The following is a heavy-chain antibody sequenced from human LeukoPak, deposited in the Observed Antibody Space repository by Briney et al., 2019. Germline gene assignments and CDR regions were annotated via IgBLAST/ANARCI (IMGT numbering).Heavy chain of an antibody. CDR1: GYTLTELS. J-gene: IGHJ4*02. D-gene: IGHD6-19*01. Sequence: ASVKVSCKVSGYTLTELSMHWVRQAPGKGLEWMGGFDPKDGETIYAQKFQGTVTMTEDTSTDTAYMEVSSLRSEDTAVDYCTRDSAGTNNHCFDYWSQGTLVTV. V-gene: IGHV1-24*01. CDR2: FDPKDGET. CDR3: TRDSAGTNNHCFDY.